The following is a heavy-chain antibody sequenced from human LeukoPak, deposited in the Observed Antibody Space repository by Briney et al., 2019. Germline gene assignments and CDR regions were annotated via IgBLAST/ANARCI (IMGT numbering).Heavy chain of an antibody. CDR2: ISSSSRYI. V-gene: IGHV3-21*01. CDR1: GFTFSSYS. J-gene: IGHJ6*03. Sequence: GGSLRLSCAASGFTFSSYSMNWVRQAPGKGREGVSSISSSSRYIYYAVSVKGRFTISRDNAKISLYLQMNSLRAEDTAVYYCAGVPPVRGVIVHYYYMDVWGKGTTVTVS. CDR3: AGVPPVRGVIVHYYYMDV. D-gene: IGHD3-10*01.